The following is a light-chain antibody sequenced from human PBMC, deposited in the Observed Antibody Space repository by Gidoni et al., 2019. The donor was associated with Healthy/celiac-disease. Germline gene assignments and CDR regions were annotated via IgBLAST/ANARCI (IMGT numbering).Light chain of an antibody. CDR3: QQSYSTLFT. CDR1: QSISSY. V-gene: IGKV1-39*01. CDR2: AAS. J-gene: IGKJ3*01. Sequence: DIQMTQSPSSLSASVGDRVTITCRASQSISSYLNWYQQKPGIAPKLLIYAASSLQSGVPSRFSGSGSGTDFTLTISSLQPEDFATYYCQQSYSTLFTFXPXTKVDIK.